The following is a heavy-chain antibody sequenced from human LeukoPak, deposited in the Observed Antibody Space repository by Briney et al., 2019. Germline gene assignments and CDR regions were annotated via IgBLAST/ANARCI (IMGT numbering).Heavy chain of an antibody. CDR2: ISFDGSNK. CDR1: GFTFSSYA. D-gene: IGHD1-14*01. V-gene: IGHV3-30-3*01. J-gene: IGHJ4*02. Sequence: GGSLRLSCAASGFTFSSYAMHWVRQAPGKGLEWVAVISFDGSNKYYADSVKGRFTISRDNSKNTLYLQMNSLRAEDTASYHCARDAPLTLRYFDYWGQGTLVTVSS. CDR3: ARDAPLTLRYFDY.